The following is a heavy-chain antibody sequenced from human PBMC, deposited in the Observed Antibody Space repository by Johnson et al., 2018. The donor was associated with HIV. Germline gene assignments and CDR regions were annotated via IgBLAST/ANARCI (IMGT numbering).Heavy chain of an antibody. CDR1: GFTFSSYA. V-gene: IGHV3-30-3*01. Sequence: QMLLVESGGGVVQPGRSLRLSCAASGFTFSSYAMHWVRQPPGKGLAWVAVISYGGNKQYYVDSVEGRFTISIDNSKDTLYLQMNNLTIEDTAVYSCARDFGLGDLSYETVDAFDFWGPGTLVTVSS. CDR2: ISYGGNKQ. J-gene: IGHJ3*01. D-gene: IGHD3-16*02. CDR3: ARDFGLGDLSYETVDAFDF.